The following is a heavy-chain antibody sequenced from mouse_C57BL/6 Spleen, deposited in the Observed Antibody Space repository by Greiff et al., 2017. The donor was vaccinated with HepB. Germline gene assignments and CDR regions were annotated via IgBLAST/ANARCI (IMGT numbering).Heavy chain of an antibody. Sequence: QVQLKQSGAELVRPGTSVKVSCKASGYAFTNYLIEWVKQRPGQGLEWIGVINPGSGGTNYNEKFKGKATLTADKSSSTAYMQLSSLPSEDSAVYFCVRDNYGNYDPFAYWGQGTLVTVSA. CDR2: INPGSGGT. J-gene: IGHJ3*01. V-gene: IGHV1-54*01. CDR3: VRDNYGNYDPFAY. D-gene: IGHD2-1*01. CDR1: GYAFTNYL.